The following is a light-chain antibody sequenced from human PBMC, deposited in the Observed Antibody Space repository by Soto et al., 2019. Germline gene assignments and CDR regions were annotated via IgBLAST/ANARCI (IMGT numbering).Light chain of an antibody. V-gene: IGKV3-11*01. CDR2: DAS. Sequence: EIVLTQSPATLSLSPGERATLSCRASQSVSSYLAWYQQKPGQAPRLLIYDASNRATGIPARFSGSGSGTDFILTISSLEPEDFAVYYCQQRSNWPFTFGGGTKVEIK. J-gene: IGKJ4*01. CDR3: QQRSNWPFT. CDR1: QSVSSY.